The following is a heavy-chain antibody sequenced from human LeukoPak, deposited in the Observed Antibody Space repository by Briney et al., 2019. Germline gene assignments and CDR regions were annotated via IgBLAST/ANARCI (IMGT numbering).Heavy chain of an antibody. Sequence: PSETLSLTCTVSGGSISSYYWSWIRQPPGKGLEWIGNIYDSGSTNYNPSLKSRVTISVDTSKNQCSLKLSSVTAADTAVYYCARGRNFRIAARDNVNLGRFDYWGQGTLVTVSS. J-gene: IGHJ4*02. D-gene: IGHD6-6*01. CDR1: GGSISSYY. CDR3: ARGRNFRIAARDNVNLGRFDY. CDR2: IYDSGST. V-gene: IGHV4-59*01.